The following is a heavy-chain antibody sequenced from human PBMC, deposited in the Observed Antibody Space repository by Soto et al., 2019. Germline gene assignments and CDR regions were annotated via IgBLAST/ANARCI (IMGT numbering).Heavy chain of an antibody. V-gene: IGHV1-69*13. CDR2: IIPIFGTA. Sequence: ASVKVSCKASGGTFSSYAISWVRQAPGQGLEWRGGIIPIFGTANYAQKFQGRVTITADESTSTAYMELSSLRSEDTAVYYCARDTSGFWSGYYTGIHYDYYYYGMDVWGQGTTVTVSS. CDR1: GGTFSSYA. D-gene: IGHD3-3*01. J-gene: IGHJ6*02. CDR3: ARDTSGFWSGYYTGIHYDYYYYGMDV.